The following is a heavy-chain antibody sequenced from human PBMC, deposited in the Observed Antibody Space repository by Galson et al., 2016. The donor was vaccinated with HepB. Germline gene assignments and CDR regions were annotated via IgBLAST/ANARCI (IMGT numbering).Heavy chain of an antibody. D-gene: IGHD6-13*01. J-gene: IGHJ4*02. CDR3: AKDEGSRQYFDS. Sequence: SETLSLTCTVSGVFISSSRYYWAWIRQPPGKGLEWIGSIYYSGSTYYNPSLKSRVTISVDTSKNQFSLKLTSVTAADTAIYFCAKDEGSRQYFDSWGQGTLVTVSS. CDR1: GVFISSSRYY. V-gene: IGHV4-39*07. CDR2: IYYSGST.